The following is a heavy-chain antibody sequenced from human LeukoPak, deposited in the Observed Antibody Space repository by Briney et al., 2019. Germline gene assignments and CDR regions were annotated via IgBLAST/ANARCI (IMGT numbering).Heavy chain of an antibody. V-gene: IGHV1-69*06. J-gene: IGHJ4*02. CDR3: ARGSSVGYSGYDYEDY. CDR2: IIPIFGTA. CDR1: GGTFSSYA. Sequence: GASVKVSCKASGGTFSSYAISWVRQAPGQGLEWMGGIIPIFGTANYAQKFQGRVTITADKSTSTAYMELSSLRSEDTAVYYCARGSSVGYSGYDYEDYWGQGTLVTVSS. D-gene: IGHD5-12*01.